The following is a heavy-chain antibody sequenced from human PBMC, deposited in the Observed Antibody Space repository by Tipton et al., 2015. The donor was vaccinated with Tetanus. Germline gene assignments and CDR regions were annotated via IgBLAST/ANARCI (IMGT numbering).Heavy chain of an antibody. CDR2: ISHTGTTT. CDR1: GGSVRSGDYS. Sequence: LSLTCTVSGGSVRSGDYSWNWIRQPPGKGLEWISYISHTGTTTYYSASVMGRFTVSRDNTKNSLYLEINSLRAEDTAVYYCARSESRIAPRIPWGMDIWGQGTTVTVSS. CDR3: ARSESRIAPRIPWGMDI. J-gene: IGHJ6*02. V-gene: IGHV3-11*01. D-gene: IGHD6-6*01.